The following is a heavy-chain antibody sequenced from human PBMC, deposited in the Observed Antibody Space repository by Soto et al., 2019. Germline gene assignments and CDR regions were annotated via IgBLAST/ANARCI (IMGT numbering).Heavy chain of an antibody. V-gene: IGHV1-69*01. D-gene: IGHD4-17*01. CDR3: ARETTTVTRDYFYYGMDV. J-gene: IGHJ6*02. CDR1: GGTFTSLA. Sequence: QVQLVQSGAEVKKPGSSVKVSCKASGGTFTSLAISWVRQAPGKGLEWMGEIIPLFGTTNYAQKFQGRVTITADESTTTAYMELSSLRSEDSAVYYCARETTTVTRDYFYYGMDVWGQGTTVTVSS. CDR2: IIPLFGTT.